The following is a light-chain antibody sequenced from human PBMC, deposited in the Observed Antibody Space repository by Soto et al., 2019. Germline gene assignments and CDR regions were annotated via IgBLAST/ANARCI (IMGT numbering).Light chain of an antibody. Sequence: EIVLTQSPVTLSLSPGERATLSCRASQNIGRYLAWYQQTPGQVPRLLIYDVSDRATGIPARFSGSGSGTDFTLTISSLEPEDFAVYFCQQRMSWPLTFGGGTKVESK. CDR2: DVS. CDR3: QQRMSWPLT. J-gene: IGKJ4*01. CDR1: QNIGRY. V-gene: IGKV3-11*01.